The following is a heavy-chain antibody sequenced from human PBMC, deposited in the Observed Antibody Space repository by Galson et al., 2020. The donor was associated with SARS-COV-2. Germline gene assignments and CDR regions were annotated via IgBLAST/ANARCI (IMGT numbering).Heavy chain of an antibody. CDR1: GFTFATYA. Sequence: GGSLRLSCAASGFTFATYAIPWFRQAPGKGLDWVAVIAHDGGIKAYADSVKGRFTISRDNSENMLFLQMNSLRVDVTAVYYCARDVSGGASVIWDQGTLVTVAS. CDR3: ARDVSGGASVI. CDR2: IAHDGGIK. J-gene: IGHJ3*02. V-gene: IGHV3-30*04. D-gene: IGHD1-26*01.